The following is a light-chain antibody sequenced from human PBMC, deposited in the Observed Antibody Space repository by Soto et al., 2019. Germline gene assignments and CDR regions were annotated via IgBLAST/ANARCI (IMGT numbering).Light chain of an antibody. CDR1: GSDVGGYNY. J-gene: IGLJ1*01. V-gene: IGLV2-14*01. CDR2: EVS. Sequence: QSALTQPASVSGSRGQSITISCTGTGSDVGGYNYVSWYQQHPGKAPKLMIYEVSNRPSGVSNRFSGSKSGNTASLTISGLQAEDEADYYCSSYTSSSILYVFGTGTKLTVL. CDR3: SSYTSSSILYV.